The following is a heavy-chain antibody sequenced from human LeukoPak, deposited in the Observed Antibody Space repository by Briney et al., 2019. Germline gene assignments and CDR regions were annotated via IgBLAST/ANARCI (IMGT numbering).Heavy chain of an antibody. V-gene: IGHV3-23*01. Sequence: GGSLRLSCAASGFTFSSYAMSWVRQAPGKGLEWVSAISGSGGSTYYADSVKGRFTISRDNSKNTLYLQMNSLRADDTAVYYCAKGGDVVIPAATLDYWGQGTRVTVSS. CDR2: ISGSGGST. J-gene: IGHJ4*02. D-gene: IGHD2-2*01. CDR3: AKGGDVVIPAATLDY. CDR1: GFTFSSYA.